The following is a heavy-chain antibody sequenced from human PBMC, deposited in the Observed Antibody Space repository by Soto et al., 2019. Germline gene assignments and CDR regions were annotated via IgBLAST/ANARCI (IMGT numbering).Heavy chain of an antibody. CDR3: ARRYCISTSCHYYGMDV. CDR2: ILPIFRTA. J-gene: IGHJ6*02. V-gene: IGHV1-69*12. Sequence: QVQLVQSGAEVKKPGSSVKVSCKASGGTFSTYTVSWVRQAPEQGLEWMGGILPIFRTANYAQKFQGRVTVTADESTSTAYLELSSLRSEDTAVYYCARRYCISTSCHYYGMDVWGQGTTVTVSS. D-gene: IGHD2-2*01. CDR1: GGTFSTYT.